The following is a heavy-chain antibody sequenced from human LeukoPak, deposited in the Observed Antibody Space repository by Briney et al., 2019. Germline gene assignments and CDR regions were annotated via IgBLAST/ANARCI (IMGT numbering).Heavy chain of an antibody. V-gene: IGHV3-7*01. CDR1: GFTFNSYW. J-gene: IGHJ4*02. D-gene: IGHD3-10*01. CDR2: IDPDGSEK. Sequence: GGSLRLSCAASGFTFNSYWMSWVRQAPGKGLEWVANIDPDGSEKQYGDSVKGRFTTSRDDAKNSLYLQMNSLRAEDTAIYYCARIYYFGDNNWRYFDNWGQGTLVTVSS. CDR3: ARIYYFGDNNWRYFDN.